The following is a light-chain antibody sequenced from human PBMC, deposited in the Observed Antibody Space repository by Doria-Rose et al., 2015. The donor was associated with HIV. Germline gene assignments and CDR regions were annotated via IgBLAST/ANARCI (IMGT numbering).Light chain of an antibody. CDR3: QQYKSYPIT. J-gene: IGKJ5*01. CDR1: QYINTS. V-gene: IGKV1-16*02. Sequence: ASVGDRVNITCRASQYINTSLAFFQQKPGKAPKSLIYAASSLQSGVPSKFRGSGSETDFTLTITSLQPEDFATYYCQQYKSYPITFGQGTRLEIK. CDR2: AAS.